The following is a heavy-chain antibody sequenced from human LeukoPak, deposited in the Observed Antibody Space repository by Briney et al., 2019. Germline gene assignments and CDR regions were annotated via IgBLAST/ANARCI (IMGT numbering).Heavy chain of an antibody. D-gene: IGHD6-19*01. J-gene: IGHJ4*02. Sequence: SETLSLTCTVSGYSISSGYYWGWIRQPPGKGLEWIGSIYHSGSTYYNPSLKSRVTISVDTSKNQFSLKLSSVTAADTAVYYCARDCRAVAGTSFDYWGQGTLVTVSS. V-gene: IGHV4-38-2*02. CDR2: IYHSGST. CDR1: GYSISSGYY. CDR3: ARDCRAVAGTSFDY.